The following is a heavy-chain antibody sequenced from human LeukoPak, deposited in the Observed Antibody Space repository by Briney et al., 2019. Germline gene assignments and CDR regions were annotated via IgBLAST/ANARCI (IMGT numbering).Heavy chain of an antibody. CDR2: IYTSGST. D-gene: IGHD2-2*02. J-gene: IGHJ6*03. CDR1: GGSISSYY. Sequence: SETLSLTCTVSGGSISSYYWSWIRQPAGKGLEWTGRIYTSGSTNYNPSLKSRVTMSVDTSKNQFSLKLSSVTAADTAVYYCARDPIVVVPAAISYMDVWGKGTTVTVSS. V-gene: IGHV4-4*07. CDR3: ARDPIVVVPAAISYMDV.